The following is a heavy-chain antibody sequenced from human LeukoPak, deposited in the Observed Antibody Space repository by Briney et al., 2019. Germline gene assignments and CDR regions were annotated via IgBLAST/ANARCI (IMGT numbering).Heavy chain of an antibody. V-gene: IGHV3-7*01. Sequence: GSLRLSCAASGFTFSSYWMCWVRQAPGKGLEWVANIKPDGTEKQYVDSVKGRLTISRDNAKNSLYLQMNSLGVDDTAVYYCATTTRSRSWDYWGQGTLVTVSS. D-gene: IGHD1-1*01. J-gene: IGHJ4*02. CDR3: ATTTRSRSWDY. CDR2: IKPDGTEK. CDR1: GFTFSSYW.